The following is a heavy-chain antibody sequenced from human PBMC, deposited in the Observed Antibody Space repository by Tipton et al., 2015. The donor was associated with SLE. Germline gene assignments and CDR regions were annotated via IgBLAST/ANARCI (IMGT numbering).Heavy chain of an antibody. CDR1: GFTFSNYA. CDR3: ARQPSGNFDY. J-gene: IGHJ4*02. V-gene: IGHV3-23*01. Sequence: SLRLSCAASGFTFSNYAMSWVRQAPGKGLEWVAGINAGGLGTYYADSVKGRFTISRDNSKNTLYLQMHSLRAEDTAVYYCARQPSGNFDYWGQGTLVTVSS. CDR2: INAGGLGT. D-gene: IGHD1-26*01.